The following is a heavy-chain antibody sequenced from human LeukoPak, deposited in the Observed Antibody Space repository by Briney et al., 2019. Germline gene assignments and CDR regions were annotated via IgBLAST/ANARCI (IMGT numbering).Heavy chain of an antibody. J-gene: IGHJ4*02. D-gene: IGHD5-18*01. CDR2: ITGSGGST. CDR1: GFTFRSHA. Sequence: GGSLRLSRAASGFTFRSHAMSWVRQAPGKGLDYVSTITGSGGSTYYANSVEGRFTISRDNSKNTLYLQMNSLRAEDTAVYYCAKDWLGYSYGFFDYWGQGTLVTVSS. CDR3: AKDWLGYSYGFFDY. V-gene: IGHV3-23*01.